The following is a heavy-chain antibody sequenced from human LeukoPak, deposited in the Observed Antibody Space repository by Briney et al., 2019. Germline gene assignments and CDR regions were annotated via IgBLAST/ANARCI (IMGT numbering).Heavy chain of an antibody. CDR2: ISGSGGST. CDR3: AKALCSGGTCYRFDY. V-gene: IGHV3-23*01. Sequence: GGSLRLSCAASGFTFSSYAMSWVRQASGKGLEWVSAISGSGGSTYSADSVKGRFTISRDNSKNTLYLQMNSLRAEDTAVYYCAKALCSGGTCYRFDYWGQGTLVTVSS. D-gene: IGHD2-15*01. CDR1: GFTFSSYA. J-gene: IGHJ4*02.